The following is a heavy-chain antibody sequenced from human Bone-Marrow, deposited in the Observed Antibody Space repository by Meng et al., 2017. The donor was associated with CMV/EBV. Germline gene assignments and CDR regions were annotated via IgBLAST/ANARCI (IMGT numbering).Heavy chain of an antibody. CDR3: AKALLAYYGMDV. V-gene: IGHV3-23*03. D-gene: IGHD3-3*02. CDR1: GFTFSSYA. Sequence: GESLKISCAASGFTFSSYAMSWVRQAPRKGLEWVSVIYSGGSSTYYADSVKGRFTISRDNSKNTLYLQMNSLRAEDTAVYYCAKALLAYYGMDVWGQGTTVTVSS. J-gene: IGHJ6*02. CDR2: IYSGGSST.